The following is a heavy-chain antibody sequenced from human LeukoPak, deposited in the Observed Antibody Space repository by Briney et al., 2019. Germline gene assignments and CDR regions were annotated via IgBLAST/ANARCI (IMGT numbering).Heavy chain of an antibody. CDR3: AKDSPGDPHYYDDGGYYLDS. Sequence: GGSLRLSCAASGFTFSSYAMSWVRQAPGKGLEWVSAISGSGGSTYYADSVKGRFTISRDNSKKTLYLQMNSLRAEDTAVYYCAKDSPGDPHYYDDGGYYLDSWGQGTLVTVSS. V-gene: IGHV3-23*01. CDR1: GFTFSSYA. J-gene: IGHJ4*02. CDR2: ISGSGGST. D-gene: IGHD3-22*01.